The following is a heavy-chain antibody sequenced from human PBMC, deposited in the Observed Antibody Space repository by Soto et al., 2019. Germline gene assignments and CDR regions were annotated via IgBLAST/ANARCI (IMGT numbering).Heavy chain of an antibody. CDR3: ARDGDRKRGYSYGESKCDY. Sequence: ASVKGSCKAAGYTFTRYGISRVRQAPGQGLEWMGWISAYNGNTNYAQKLQGRVTMTTDTSTSTAYMELRSLRSDDTAVYYCARDGDRKRGYSYGESKCDYWGQGTLVTVSS. J-gene: IGHJ4*02. D-gene: IGHD5-18*01. V-gene: IGHV1-18*01. CDR1: GYTFTRYG. CDR2: ISAYNGNT.